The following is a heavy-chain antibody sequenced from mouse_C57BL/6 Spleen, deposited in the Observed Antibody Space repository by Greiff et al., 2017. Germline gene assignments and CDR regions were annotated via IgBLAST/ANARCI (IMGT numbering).Heavy chain of an antibody. CDR1: GFTFSSYA. Sequence: EVKLVESGGGLVKPGGSLKLSCAASGFTFSSYAMSWVRQTPEKRLEWVATISDGGSYTYYPDNVKGRFTISRDNAKNNLYLQVSHLKSEDTAMYYCARDSLCYYGSSYPFDYWGQGTTLTVSS. CDR3: ARDSLCYYGSSYPFDY. J-gene: IGHJ2*01. CDR2: ISDGGSYT. D-gene: IGHD1-1*01. V-gene: IGHV5-4*01.